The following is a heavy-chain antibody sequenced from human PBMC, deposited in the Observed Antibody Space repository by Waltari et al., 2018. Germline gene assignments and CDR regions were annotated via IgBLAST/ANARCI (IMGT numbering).Heavy chain of an antibody. V-gene: IGHV4-39*07. J-gene: IGHJ4*02. Sequence: QLQLQESGPGLVKPSETLSLTCTVSGGSISSSSYYWGWIRQPPGKGLEWIGSIYYSVSTYYNPSLKRRVTISVDTSKNQLSLKLSSVTAADTAVYYCARDGVVVAATSFDYWGQGTLVTVSS. D-gene: IGHD2-15*01. CDR3: ARDGVVVAATSFDY. CDR2: IYYSVST. CDR1: GGSISSSSYY.